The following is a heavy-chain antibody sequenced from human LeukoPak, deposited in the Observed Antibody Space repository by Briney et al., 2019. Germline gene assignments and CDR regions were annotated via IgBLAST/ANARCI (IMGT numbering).Heavy chain of an antibody. J-gene: IGHJ4*02. V-gene: IGHV4-34*01. CDR1: GGSFSGYY. CDR3: AREPIAVAGPIDY. CDR2: INHSGST. D-gene: IGHD6-19*01. Sequence: SETLSLTCAVYGGSFSGYYWSWIRQPPGKGLEWIGEINHSGSTNYNPSLKSRVTMSVDTSKNQFSLKLSSVTAADTAVYYCAREPIAVAGPIDYWGQGTLVTVSS.